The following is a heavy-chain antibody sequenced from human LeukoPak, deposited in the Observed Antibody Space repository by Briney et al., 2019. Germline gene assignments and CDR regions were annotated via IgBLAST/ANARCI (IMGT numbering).Heavy chain of an antibody. CDR3: ARLEGYCSGGSCYYYYGMDV. CDR1: GFTFSSYS. Sequence: GGSLRLSCAASGFTFSSYSINWVRQAPGKGLEWVSSISGSSSYIYYADSVKGRFTISRDNAKNSLYPQMNSLRAEDTAVYYCARLEGYCSGGSCYYYYGMDVWGKGTTVTVSS. CDR2: ISGSSSYI. J-gene: IGHJ6*04. D-gene: IGHD2-15*01. V-gene: IGHV3-21*01.